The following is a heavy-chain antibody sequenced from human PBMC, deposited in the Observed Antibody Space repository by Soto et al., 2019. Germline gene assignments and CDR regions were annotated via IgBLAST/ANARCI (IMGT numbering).Heavy chain of an antibody. CDR3: ARLSYDILTGYSKGYFDY. Sequence: ASVKVSCKASGYTFTSYGISWVRQAPGQGLEWMGWISAYNGNTNYAQKLQGRVTMTTDTSTSTAYMELRSLRSDDTAVYYCARLSYDILTGYSKGYFDYWGQGTLVTVS. J-gene: IGHJ4*02. CDR2: ISAYNGNT. V-gene: IGHV1-18*01. D-gene: IGHD3-9*01. CDR1: GYTFTSYG.